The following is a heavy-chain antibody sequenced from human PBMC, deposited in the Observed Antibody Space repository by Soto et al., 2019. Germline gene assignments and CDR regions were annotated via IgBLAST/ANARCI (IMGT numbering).Heavy chain of an antibody. CDR2: FDPEDGET. J-gene: IGHJ5*02. CDR3: ATSREVQNWFDP. D-gene: IGHD1-26*01. CDR1: GGTFSSYA. Sequence: GASVKVSCKASGGTFSSYAISWVRQAPGKGLEWMGGFDPEDGETIYAQKFQGRVTMTEDTSTDTAYMELSSLRSEDTAVYYCATSREVQNWFDPWGQGTLVTVSS. V-gene: IGHV1-24*01.